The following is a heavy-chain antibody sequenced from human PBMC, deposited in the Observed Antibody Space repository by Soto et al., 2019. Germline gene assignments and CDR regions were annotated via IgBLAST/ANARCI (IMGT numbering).Heavy chain of an antibody. V-gene: IGHV4-61*01. CDR3: ARDYYDSSGYFSDAFDI. D-gene: IGHD3-22*01. J-gene: IGHJ3*02. Sequence: PSETLSLTCTVSGGSVSSGSYYWSWIRQPPGKGLEWIGYIYYSGSTNYNPSLKSRVTISVDTSKNQFSLKLSSVTAADTAVYYCARDYYDSSGYFSDAFDIWGQGTMVTVS. CDR1: GGSVSSGSYY. CDR2: IYYSGST.